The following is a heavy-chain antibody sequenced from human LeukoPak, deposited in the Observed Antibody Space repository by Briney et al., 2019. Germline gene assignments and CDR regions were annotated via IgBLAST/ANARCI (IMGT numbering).Heavy chain of an antibody. J-gene: IGHJ5*02. CDR2: IYYSGST. V-gene: IGHV4-59*08. CDR3: ARGIPGRYCSSTSCYYGVWFDP. CDR1: GGSISSYY. D-gene: IGHD2-2*01. Sequence: SETLSLTCTVSGGSISSYYWSWIRQPPGKGLEWIGYIYYSGSTNYNPSLKSRVTISVGTSKNQFSLKLSSVTAADTAVYYCARGIPGRYCSSTSCYYGVWFDPWGQGTLVTVSS.